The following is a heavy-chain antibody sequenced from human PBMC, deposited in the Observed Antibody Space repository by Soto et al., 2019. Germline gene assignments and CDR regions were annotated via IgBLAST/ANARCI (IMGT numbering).Heavy chain of an antibody. CDR3: ARGQEWEQPSNHYYFDY. Sequence: QVQLVQSGAEVKTPGSSVRVSCKTAGRTFLISAIAWVRQAPGQGREWMGGIIPILGTIHIAQNVQCRVNFTAERSTSTAYMDLSSLRSEATATYFCARGQEWEQPSNHYYFDYWGQGSKVIVSS. CDR2: IIPILGTI. V-gene: IGHV1-69*01. J-gene: IGHJ4*02. CDR1: GRTFLISA. D-gene: IGHD1-26*01.